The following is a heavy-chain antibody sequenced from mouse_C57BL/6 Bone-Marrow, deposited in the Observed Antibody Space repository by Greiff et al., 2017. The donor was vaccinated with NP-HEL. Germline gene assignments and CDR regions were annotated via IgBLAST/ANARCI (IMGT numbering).Heavy chain of an antibody. J-gene: IGHJ4*01. CDR3: AKNQRHYSNYFYAMDY. Sequence: VQLQESGPGLVQPSQSLSITCTVSGFSLTSYGVHWVRQSPGKGLEWLGVIWRGGSTDYNAAFMSRLSITKDNSKSQVFFKMNSLQADDTAIYYCAKNQRHYSNYFYAMDYWGQGTSVTVSS. V-gene: IGHV2-5*01. CDR1: GFSLTSYG. CDR2: IWRGGST. D-gene: IGHD2-5*01.